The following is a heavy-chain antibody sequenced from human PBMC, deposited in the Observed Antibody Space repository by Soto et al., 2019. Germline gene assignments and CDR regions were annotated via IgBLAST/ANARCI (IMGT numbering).Heavy chain of an antibody. V-gene: IGHV3-73*01. CDR1: GFTFSGSA. J-gene: IGHJ4*02. CDR2: IRSKANSYAT. CDR3: TRPRIAGATEYYFDY. D-gene: IGHD1-26*01. Sequence: PGGSLRLSCAASGFTFSGSAMHWVRQASGKGLEWVGRIRSKANSYATGYAASVKGRFTISRDDSKNTAYLQMNSLKTEDTAVYYCTRPRIAGATEYYFDYWGQGTLVTVSS.